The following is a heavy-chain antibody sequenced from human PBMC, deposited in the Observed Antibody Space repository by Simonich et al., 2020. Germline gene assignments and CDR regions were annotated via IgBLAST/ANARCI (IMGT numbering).Heavy chain of an antibody. Sequence: QVQLVQSGAEVKKPGASVKVSCKASGYTFTGYYMHWVRQAPGQELEWMGWINPNRGGTNQAQKFQVRVTMTRDTSISTAYMELSRLRSDDTAVYYCASSKLATIDYWGQGTLVTVSS. CDR2: INPNRGGT. J-gene: IGHJ4*02. V-gene: IGHV1-2*02. CDR1: GYTFTGYY. CDR3: ASSKLATIDY. D-gene: IGHD5-12*01.